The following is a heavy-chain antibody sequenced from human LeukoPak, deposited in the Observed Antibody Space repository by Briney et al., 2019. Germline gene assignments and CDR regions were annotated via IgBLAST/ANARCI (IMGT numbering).Heavy chain of an antibody. CDR3: ARDLLNEGNHLDY. J-gene: IGHJ4*02. V-gene: IGHV4-30-4*08. CDR2: IYYSGST. Sequence: SETLSLTCSVSDGSINSYYWNWIRQPPGKGLEWIGYIYYSGSTYYNPSLKSRVTISVDTSKNQFSLKLSSVTAADTAVYYCARDLLNEGNHLDYWGQGTLVTVSS. D-gene: IGHD4-23*01. CDR1: DGSINSYY.